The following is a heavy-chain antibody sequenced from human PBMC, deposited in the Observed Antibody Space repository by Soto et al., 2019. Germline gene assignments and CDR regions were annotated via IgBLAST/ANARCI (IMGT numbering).Heavy chain of an antibody. D-gene: IGHD2-15*01. CDR2: IYYSGSS. CDR1: GGSISSYY. CDR3: ARNCDGSCGSSD. Sequence: QVQLQESGPGLLKPSETLSLTCTVSGGSISSYYWSWIRQPPGKGLEWIGYIYYSGSSNYNPSLKSRITISVCTSKNRFSLYLIAATAADTAVYYYARNCDGSCGSSDWVQGTVVTVSS. J-gene: IGHJ4*02. V-gene: IGHV4-59*01.